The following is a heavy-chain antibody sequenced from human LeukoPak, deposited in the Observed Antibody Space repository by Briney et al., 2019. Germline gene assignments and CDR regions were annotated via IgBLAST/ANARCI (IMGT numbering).Heavy chain of an antibody. Sequence: PGASLTPSCPASGSTFSDYYMSCIRQPPGKGLEWVSYISSSGSTIYYADSVKGRFTISRDNAKNSLYLQMNSLRAEDTAVYCCAKFASGSYYEYYFDYWGQGTLVTVSS. V-gene: IGHV3-11*01. CDR2: ISSSGSTI. J-gene: IGHJ4*02. D-gene: IGHD1-26*01. CDR1: GSTFSDYY. CDR3: AKFASGSYYEYYFDY.